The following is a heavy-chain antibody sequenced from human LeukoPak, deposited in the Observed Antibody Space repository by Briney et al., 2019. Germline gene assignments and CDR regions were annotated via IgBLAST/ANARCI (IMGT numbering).Heavy chain of an antibody. D-gene: IGHD5-12*01. Sequence: ASVKVSCKASSYSFNRYGISWVRQAPGQGLEWMGWISGYNGNTNYAQKFLGRVSMTADTSTSTAYMELRSLTSDDTAVYYCARSGRGTCYYFDLWGQGTLVTVSS. CDR1: SYSFNRYG. CDR2: ISGYNGNT. V-gene: IGHV1-18*01. CDR3: ARSGRGTCYYFDL. J-gene: IGHJ4*02.